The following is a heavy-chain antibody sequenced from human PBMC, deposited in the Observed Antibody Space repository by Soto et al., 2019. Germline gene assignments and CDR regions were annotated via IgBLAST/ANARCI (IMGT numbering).Heavy chain of an antibody. D-gene: IGHD3-10*01. Sequence: PSETLSLTCTVSGGSISSYYWSWIRQPPGKGLEWIGYIYYSGSTNYNPSLKSRVTISVDTSKNQFSLKLSSVTAADTAVYYCARAYYGSGSYWDYWGQGTLVTVSS. J-gene: IGHJ4*02. V-gene: IGHV4-59*01. CDR1: GGSISSYY. CDR3: ARAYYGSGSYWDY. CDR2: IYYSGST.